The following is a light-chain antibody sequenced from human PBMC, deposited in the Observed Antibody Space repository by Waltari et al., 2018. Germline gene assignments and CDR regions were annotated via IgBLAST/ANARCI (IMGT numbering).Light chain of an antibody. J-gene: IGLJ3*02. CDR1: ALPKKY. V-gene: IGLV3-10*01. Sequence: SYELTQPPSVSVSPGQAARITRPRDALPKKYAYWSQQKSGQAPVLVIYEDSKRPSGIPERFSGSSSGTTATLTLSGAQVEDEGDYYCYSTDSSDTHRVFGGGTKLTVL. CDR2: EDS. CDR3: YSTDSSDTHRV.